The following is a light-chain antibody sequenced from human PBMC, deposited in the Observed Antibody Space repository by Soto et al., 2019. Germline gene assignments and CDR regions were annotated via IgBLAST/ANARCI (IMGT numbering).Light chain of an antibody. V-gene: IGKV3-20*01. CDR2: GAS. CDR3: HHYGDSPIYT. J-gene: IGKJ3*01. Sequence: EIVLTQSPGTLSLSPGATATLSCRASQSVSRNYLAWFQRKPGQAPRLLIHGASSRAAGTPDRFSGSGSGTDFTLTISRLEPEDFAVYYCHHYGDSPIYTFGPGTKVDFK. CDR1: QSVSRNY.